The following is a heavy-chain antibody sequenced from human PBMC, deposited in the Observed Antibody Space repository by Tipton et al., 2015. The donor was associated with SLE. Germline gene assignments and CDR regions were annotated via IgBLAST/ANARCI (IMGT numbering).Heavy chain of an antibody. V-gene: IGHV4-61*02. J-gene: IGHJ4*02. CDR3: AREGIATD. CDR2: IYYSGST. CDR1: GGSISSGSYY. Sequence: TLSLTCTVSGGSISSGSYYWSWIRQPAGKGLEWIGRIYYSGSTYYNPSLKSRVTISVDTSKNQFSLKLSSVTAADTAVYYCAREGIATDWGQGILVTVSS. D-gene: IGHD6-13*01.